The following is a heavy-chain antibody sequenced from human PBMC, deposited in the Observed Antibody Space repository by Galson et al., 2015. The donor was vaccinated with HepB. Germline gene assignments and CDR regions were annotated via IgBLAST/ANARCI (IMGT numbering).Heavy chain of an antibody. D-gene: IGHD2-21*01. CDR3: ARLLFNDAFDI. J-gene: IGHJ3*02. Sequence: SLRLSCAASGFTFSDYYMRWVRQAPGKGLEWVSYISSSSSYTNYADSVKGRFTISRDNTKNSLYLQMNSLRAEDTAVYYCARLLFNDAFDIWGQGTMVTVSS. CDR1: GFTFSDYY. V-gene: IGHV3-11*06. CDR2: ISSSSSYT.